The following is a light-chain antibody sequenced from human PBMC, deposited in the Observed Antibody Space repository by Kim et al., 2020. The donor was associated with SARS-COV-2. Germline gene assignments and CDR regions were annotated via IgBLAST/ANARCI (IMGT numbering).Light chain of an antibody. CDR1: QSLLHHTGYGF. J-gene: IGKJ4*01. V-gene: IGKV2-28*01. CDR2: VGS. Sequence: PASIACRSSQSLLHHTGYGFLDWYRQKPGRSPQLLIYVGSKRASGVPDRFSGSGSGTDFTLKISRVEAEDVGVYYCKQALLNPLTFGGGTKVDIK. CDR3: KQALLNPLT.